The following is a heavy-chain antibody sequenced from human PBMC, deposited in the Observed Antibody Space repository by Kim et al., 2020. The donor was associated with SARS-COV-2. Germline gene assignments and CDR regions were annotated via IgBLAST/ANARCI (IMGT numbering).Heavy chain of an antibody. CDR1: GFPFKDYV. Sequence: GGSLRLSCATSGFPFKDYVMHWVRQRQGKGLEWISLISGDGRSTYYADSVMGRFTISRDNNKKSLYLRMTDLRTEDTALYYCVKDVEYYYGSGTYLRSNYFGPWGQGTLVTVSS. V-gene: IGHV3-43*02. D-gene: IGHD3-10*01. CDR2: ISGDGRST. CDR3: VKDVEYYYGSGTYLRSNYFGP. J-gene: IGHJ5*02.